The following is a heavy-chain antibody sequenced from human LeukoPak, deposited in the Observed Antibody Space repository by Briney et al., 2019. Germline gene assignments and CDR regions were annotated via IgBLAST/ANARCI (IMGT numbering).Heavy chain of an antibody. J-gene: IGHJ6*03. Sequence: QPGGSLRLSCAASGFTFSSYSMNWVRQAPGKGLEWVSYISSSSSTIYYADSVKGRFTISRDNAKTSLYLQMNSLRAEDTAVYYCVRVADYYHYMDVWGKGTTVTVSS. CDR1: GFTFSSYS. CDR2: ISSSSSTI. CDR3: VRVADYYHYMDV. V-gene: IGHV3-48*04.